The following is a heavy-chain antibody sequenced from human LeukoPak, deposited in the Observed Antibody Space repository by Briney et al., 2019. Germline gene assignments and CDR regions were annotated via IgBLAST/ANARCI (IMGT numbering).Heavy chain of an antibody. D-gene: IGHD3-10*01. CDR2: IYYSGST. Sequence: PSETRSLTCTVSGGSISSSSYYWGWIRQPPGKGLEWIGSIYYSGSTYYNPSLKSRVTISVDTSKNQFSLKLSSVTAADTAVYYCASQDERITMVRGVIRFDYWGQGTLVTVSS. CDR3: ASQDERITMVRGVIRFDY. CDR1: GGSISSSSYY. V-gene: IGHV4-39*01. J-gene: IGHJ4*02.